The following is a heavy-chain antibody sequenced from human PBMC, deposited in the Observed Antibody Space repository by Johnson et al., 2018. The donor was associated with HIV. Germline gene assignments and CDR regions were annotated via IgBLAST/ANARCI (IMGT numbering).Heavy chain of an antibody. J-gene: IGHJ3*02. V-gene: IGHV3-66*01. CDR1: GFTVSSNY. Sequence: VQLVESGGGLVQSGGSLRLSCAASGFTVSSNYMSWVRQAPGKGLEWVSGIYSGGSTYYADAVKGRFTTSRDNSNNTLYLQMNSLRAEDTAVYYCARVITEGGTRWAFDIWGQGTIVTVSS. CDR2: IYSGGST. D-gene: IGHD6-13*01. CDR3: ARVITEGGTRWAFDI.